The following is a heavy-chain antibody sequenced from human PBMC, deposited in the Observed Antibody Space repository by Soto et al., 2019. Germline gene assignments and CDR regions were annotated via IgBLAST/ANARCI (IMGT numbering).Heavy chain of an antibody. Sequence: QVQLVESGGGVVQPGRSLRLSCAASGFTFSSYGMHWVRQAPGKGLEWVAVIWYDGSNKYYADSVKGRFTISRDNSKNTLYRQRNSLRAEDTAVYYCARDQRWGYCSSTSCYVSDYYYGMDVWGQGTTVTGSS. CDR1: GFTFSSYG. V-gene: IGHV3-33*01. CDR3: ARDQRWGYCSSTSCYVSDYYYGMDV. J-gene: IGHJ6*01. CDR2: IWYDGSNK. D-gene: IGHD2-2*01.